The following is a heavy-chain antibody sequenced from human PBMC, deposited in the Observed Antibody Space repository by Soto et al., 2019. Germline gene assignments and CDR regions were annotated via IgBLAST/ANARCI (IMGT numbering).Heavy chain of an antibody. V-gene: IGHV3-30*18. J-gene: IGHJ4*02. CDR1: VFTFSSYG. CDR2: ISYDGSNK. Sequence: GWSLRLSCSASVFTFSSYGMHWCRQAPGKGLEWVAVISYDGSNKYYADSVKGRFTISRDNSKNTLYLQMNSLRVEDTAVYYCAKDKGKRYFDYWGQGILVTVSS. CDR3: AKDKGKRYFDY.